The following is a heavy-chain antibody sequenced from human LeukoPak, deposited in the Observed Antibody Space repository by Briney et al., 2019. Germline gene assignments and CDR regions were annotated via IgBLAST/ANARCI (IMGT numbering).Heavy chain of an antibody. J-gene: IGHJ2*01. CDR1: GFTFSSYS. CDR2: ISSSSSTI. V-gene: IGHV3-48*04. Sequence: GGSLRLSCAASGFTFSSYSMNWVRQAPGKGLEWVSYISSSSSTIYYADSVKGRFTVSRDNAKNSLYLQMNSLRAEDTAVYYCARDQPNSGSYFFPPWYFDLWGRGTLVTVSS. CDR3: ARDQPNSGSYFFPPWYFDL. D-gene: IGHD1-26*01.